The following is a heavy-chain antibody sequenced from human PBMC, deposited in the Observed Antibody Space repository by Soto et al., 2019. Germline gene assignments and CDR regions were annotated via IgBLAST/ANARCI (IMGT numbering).Heavy chain of an antibody. Sequence: ASVKISCKASGYTFTSYGISWVRQAPGQGLEWMGWISAYNGNTNYAQKLQGRVTMTTDTSTSTAYMELRSLRSDDTAVYYCARDVYYYDSSGPAIDYWGQGTLVTVSS. D-gene: IGHD3-22*01. V-gene: IGHV1-18*01. J-gene: IGHJ4*02. CDR2: ISAYNGNT. CDR1: GYTFTSYG. CDR3: ARDVYYYDSSGPAIDY.